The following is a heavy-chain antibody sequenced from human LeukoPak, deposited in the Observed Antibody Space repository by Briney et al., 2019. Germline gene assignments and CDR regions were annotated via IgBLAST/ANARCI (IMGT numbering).Heavy chain of an antibody. V-gene: IGHV3-53*01. CDR1: GFTVSDNY. CDR2: MYSGGDT. D-gene: IGHD6-13*01. J-gene: IGHJ5*02. CDR3: ARDASQVPAAGVLAS. Sequence: PGGSLRLSCAASGFTVSDNYMSWVRQAPGKGLEWVSVMYSGGDTYYANSVKGRFTFSRDISKNTLYLQMNGLRTEDTAMYYWARDASQVPAAGVLASWGQGTLVTVSS.